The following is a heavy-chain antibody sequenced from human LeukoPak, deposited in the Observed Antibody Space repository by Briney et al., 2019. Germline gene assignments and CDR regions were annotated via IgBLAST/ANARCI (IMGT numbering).Heavy chain of an antibody. J-gene: IGHJ4*02. CDR2: ISSSSSYI. CDR1: GFTFSSYS. CDR3: ARGYCSSTSCPVDY. V-gene: IGHV3-21*01. D-gene: IGHD2-2*01. Sequence: GGSLRLSCSASGFTFSSYSMNWVRQAPGKGLEWVSSISSSSSYIYYADSVKGRFTISRDNAKNSLYLQMNSLRAEDTAVYYCARGYCSSTSCPVDYWGQGTLVTVSS.